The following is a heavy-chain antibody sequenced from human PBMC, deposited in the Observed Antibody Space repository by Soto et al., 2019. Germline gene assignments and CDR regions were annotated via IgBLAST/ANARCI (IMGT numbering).Heavy chain of an antibody. CDR1: SGSISNGDYY. CDR3: ASQGLHEYRDY. CDR2: IFYTGTT. J-gene: IGHJ4*02. V-gene: IGHV4-39*01. D-gene: IGHD2-2*01. Sequence: QLQLQESGPGLVQPSETLSLTCTVSSGSISNGDYYWAWLRQPPGKGLEWIGSIFYTGTTYSNPSLETRVAISVDTSTHQFSLKLSSPTAADTAVYYCASQGLHEYRDYWGQGTLVTVSS.